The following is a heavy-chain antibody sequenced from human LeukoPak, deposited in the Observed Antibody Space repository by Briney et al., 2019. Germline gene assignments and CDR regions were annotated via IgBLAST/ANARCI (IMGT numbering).Heavy chain of an antibody. V-gene: IGHV4-34*03. D-gene: IGHD4-17*01. CDR3: TRDLVPRDYGDTLNAYDL. CDR1: VGSLSGYY. Sequence: SETLSLTCAVSVGSLSGYYWSWIRQSPGKGLEWMGDIHHDGRTKYKSSFKSRITIFLVSSKNEVSLRLSPVTPADTALYFYTRDLVPRDYGDTLNAYDLWGKGTMVTVS. CDR2: IHHDGRT. J-gene: IGHJ3*01.